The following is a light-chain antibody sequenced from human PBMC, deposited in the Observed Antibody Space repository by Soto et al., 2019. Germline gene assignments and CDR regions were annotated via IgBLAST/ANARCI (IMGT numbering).Light chain of an antibody. V-gene: IGLV2-14*01. CDR1: SSDVGGYNY. CDR2: EVD. J-gene: IGLJ3*02. Sequence: QSALTQPASVSGSPGQSITISCTGTSSDVGGYNYVSWYQQHPGKAPKLMIYEVDNRPSRISARFSGSKSGNTVSLTISGLLVEDEADCYCSLFRSGGTRVVFGGGTKLTVL. CDR3: SLFRSGGTRVV.